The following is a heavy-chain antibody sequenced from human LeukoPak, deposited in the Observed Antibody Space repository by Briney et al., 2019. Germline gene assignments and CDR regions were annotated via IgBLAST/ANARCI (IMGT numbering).Heavy chain of an antibody. Sequence: GGSLRLSCAASGFTFSSYAMHWVRQAPGKGLEWVAVISYDESNKYYADSVKGRFTISRDDSKNTLYLQNCAGADIVGEPGAPSTQDYYYYGMDVWGQGTTVTVSS. CDR2: ISYDESNK. CDR1: GFTFSSYA. D-gene: IGHD2-2*01. J-gene: IGHJ6*02. CDR3: STQDYYYYGMDV. V-gene: IGHV3-30-3*01.